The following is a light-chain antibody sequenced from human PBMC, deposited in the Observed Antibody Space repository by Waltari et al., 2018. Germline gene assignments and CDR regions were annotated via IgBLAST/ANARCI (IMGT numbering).Light chain of an antibody. V-gene: IGLV2-23*02. J-gene: IGLJ1*01. CDR2: EVT. CDR1: SSDVVNYHL. CDR3: CSYVGLGTYV. Sequence: QSGLAQPASASGSPGQSITITCTGTSSDVVNYHLVSWYQQRPGKAPRLLIYEVTKRAPGTSDRFSASKSGNTASLSISGLQAQEDEADYYCCSYVGLGTYVFGTGTKVTV.